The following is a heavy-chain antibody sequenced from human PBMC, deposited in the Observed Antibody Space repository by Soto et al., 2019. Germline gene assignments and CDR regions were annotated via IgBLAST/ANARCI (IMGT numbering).Heavy chain of an antibody. J-gene: IGHJ6*01. CDR1: VGTVSRYS. D-gene: IGHD3-16*02. CDR2: ISSSSNYI. V-gene: IGHV3-21*01. CDR3: ARGAIAVGGVIPVTSVLAF. Sequence: LSGAPCVGTVSRYSMNWVRQATGKGLEWVSSISSSSNYIYYADSVKGRFTISRDNAKNSLYLQMNSLRDEDTAVYYCARGAIAVGGVIPVTSVLAFWLQGTTVPVS.